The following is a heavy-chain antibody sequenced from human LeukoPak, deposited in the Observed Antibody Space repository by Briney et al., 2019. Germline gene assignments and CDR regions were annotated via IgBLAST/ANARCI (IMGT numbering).Heavy chain of an antibody. J-gene: IGHJ4*02. D-gene: IGHD6-6*01. V-gene: IGHV3-15*05. CDR3: TTWSSQFDY. CDR1: GFTFSDAW. CDR2: IQSKTDGGTT. Sequence: PGGSRRLSCAASGFTFSDAWMTWVRQAPGKGLECVGFIQSKTDGGTTDSAAPVKGRFTVSRDDSKNTLYLQMNSLNSEDTAVYYCTTWSSQFDYWGQGTLVTVSS.